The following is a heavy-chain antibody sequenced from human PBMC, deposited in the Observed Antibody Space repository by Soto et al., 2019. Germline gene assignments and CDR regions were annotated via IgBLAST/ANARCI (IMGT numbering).Heavy chain of an antibody. D-gene: IGHD3-22*01. CDR2: IYPGDSDT. CDR1: GYSFTSYW. Sequence: HGESLKISCKGSGYSFTSYWIGWVRQMPGKGLEWMGIIYPGDSDTRYSPSFQGQVTISADKSISTAYLQWSSLKASDTAMYYCARLGYYDSSGYQLLDYWGQGTLVTVSS. J-gene: IGHJ4*02. CDR3: ARLGYYDSSGYQLLDY. V-gene: IGHV5-51*01.